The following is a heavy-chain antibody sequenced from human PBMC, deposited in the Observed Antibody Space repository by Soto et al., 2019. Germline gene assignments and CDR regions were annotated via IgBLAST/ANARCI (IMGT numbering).Heavy chain of an antibody. CDR3: AKADFSGSYGKGDFDY. CDR2: ISGSGGST. J-gene: IGHJ4*02. Sequence: GGSLRLSCAASGFTFSSYAMSWVRQAPGKGLEWVSAISGSGGSTYYADSVKGRFTISRDNSKNTLYLQMNSLRAEDTAVYYCAKADFSGSYGKGDFDYWGQGTLVTVSS. D-gene: IGHD1-26*01. CDR1: GFTFSSYA. V-gene: IGHV3-23*01.